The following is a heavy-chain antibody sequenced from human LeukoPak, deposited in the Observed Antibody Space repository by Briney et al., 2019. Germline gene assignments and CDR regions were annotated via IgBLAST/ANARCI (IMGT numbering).Heavy chain of an antibody. J-gene: IGHJ4*02. D-gene: IGHD2-15*01. V-gene: IGHV3-66*01. CDR3: GRGPRGSGDYVVAY. Sequence: QSGGSLRLSCTVSGFTVYKYYTSWVRQAPGKGLEWVSIIYSGGGTYYADSVKGRFIISRDNSKNILYLQLNNLTVEDTAVYYCGRGPRGSGDYVVAYWGQGTRVTVSS. CDR2: IYSGGGT. CDR1: GFTVYKYY.